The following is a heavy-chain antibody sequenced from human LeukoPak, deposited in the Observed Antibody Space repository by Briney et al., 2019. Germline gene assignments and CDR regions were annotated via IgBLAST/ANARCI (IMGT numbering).Heavy chain of an antibody. J-gene: IGHJ5*02. D-gene: IGHD1-14*01. Sequence: SVKVSCKASGGSFGDFAIIWVRQAPGHGLEWMGRSVPMSDTKDYAQKFQGRVTFTTDESTTTAHMELSNLSPEDTAVYYCAATSIIFNWFDPWGQGTLATVSS. CDR3: AATSIIFNWFDP. V-gene: IGHV1-69*05. CDR2: SVPMSDTK. CDR1: GGSFGDFA.